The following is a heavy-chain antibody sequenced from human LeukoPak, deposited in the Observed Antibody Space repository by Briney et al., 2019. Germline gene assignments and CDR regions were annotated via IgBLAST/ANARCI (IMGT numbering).Heavy chain of an antibody. D-gene: IGHD3-3*01. CDR3: ARGRITVFGVVITPRQYYFDY. Sequence: SETLSLTCTVSGGSISSSSYYWGWIRQPPGKGLEWIGIVYYSGSTYYNPSLKSRVTISVDTSKNQFSLKLSSVTAADTAVYYCARGRITVFGVVITPRQYYFDYWGQGTLVTVPS. V-gene: IGHV4-39*01. J-gene: IGHJ4*02. CDR1: GGSISSSSYY. CDR2: VYYSGST.